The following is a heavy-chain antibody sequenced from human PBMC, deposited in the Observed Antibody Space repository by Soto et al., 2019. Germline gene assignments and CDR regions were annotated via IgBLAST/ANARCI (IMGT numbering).Heavy chain of an antibody. Sequence: GASVKVSCKASGYTSTSYAMHWVRQAPGQRLEWMGWINAGNGNTKCSQKFQDRVTITRDTSASTAYMELSSLRSEDTAVYYCARGESVVGDYWGQGTLVTVSS. D-gene: IGHD2-15*01. CDR3: ARGESVVGDY. J-gene: IGHJ4*02. CDR2: INAGNGNT. V-gene: IGHV1-3*01. CDR1: GYTSTSYA.